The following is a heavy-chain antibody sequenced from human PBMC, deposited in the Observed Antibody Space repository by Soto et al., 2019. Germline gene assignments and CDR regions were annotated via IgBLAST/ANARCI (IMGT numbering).Heavy chain of an antibody. CDR1: SGSISSSNW. V-gene: IGHV4-4*02. J-gene: IGHJ5*02. CDR2: IYNSGST. D-gene: IGHD1-7*01. CDR3: ARGANWNYMESCFDP. Sequence: QVQLQESGPGLVKPSGTLSLTCAVSSGSISSSNWWSWVRQPPGNGLEWIGEIYNSGSTNYNPSLKSRVTISVDKSKNQFSLKLSSVTAADTAVYYCARGANWNYMESCFDPWGQGTLVTVSS.